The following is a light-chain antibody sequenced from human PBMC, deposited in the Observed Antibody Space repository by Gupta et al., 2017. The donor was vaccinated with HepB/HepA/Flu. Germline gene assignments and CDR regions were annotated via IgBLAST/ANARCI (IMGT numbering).Light chain of an antibody. V-gene: IGKV1-27*01. CDR2: SAS. CDR3: QQYNSAPLT. Sequence: SVGDRVTITCRASQDIRHYLAWYQQRPGKVPKLLIYSASTLHSGVPSRFSGSGSGTDFTLSISALQPEDVATFYCQQYNSAPLTFGGGTKVEIK. J-gene: IGKJ4*01. CDR1: QDIRHY.